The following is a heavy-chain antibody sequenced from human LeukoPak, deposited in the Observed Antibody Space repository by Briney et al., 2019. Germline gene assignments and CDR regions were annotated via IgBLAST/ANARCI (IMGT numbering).Heavy chain of an antibody. J-gene: IGHJ4*02. CDR1: GFTFSTYG. CDR2: ISSSGSTI. Sequence: PGGSLRLSCVASGFTFSTYGMSWVRQAPGKGLEWVSYISSSGSTIYYADSVKGRFTISRDNAKNSLYLQMNSLRAEDTAVYYCARDMVRGVAFDYWGQGTLVTVSS. CDR3: ARDMVRGVAFDY. D-gene: IGHD3-10*01. V-gene: IGHV3-48*04.